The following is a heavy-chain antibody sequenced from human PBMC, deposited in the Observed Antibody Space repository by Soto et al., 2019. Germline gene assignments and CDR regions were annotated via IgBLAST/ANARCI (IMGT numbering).Heavy chain of an antibody. Sequence: QDQLVQSGVEVKKPGASVKVSCKASGYSFTNYGITWVRQAPGQRFEWMGWISAYNGNTNHAQKFQGRVTMTTDASTSSAYLELRSLRSDDTAVYYCARDRGVAPPVAGNTHYYYYMDVWGKGTTVTVSS. CDR1: GYSFTNYG. D-gene: IGHD6-19*01. J-gene: IGHJ6*03. CDR2: ISAYNGNT. CDR3: ARDRGVAPPVAGNTHYYYYMDV. V-gene: IGHV1-18*01.